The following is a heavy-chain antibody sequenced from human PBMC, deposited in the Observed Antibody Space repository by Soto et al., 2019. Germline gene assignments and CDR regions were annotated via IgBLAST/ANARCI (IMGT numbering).Heavy chain of an antibody. CDR3: VGELASGY. CDR1: GFTFSSYG. V-gene: IGHV3-30*03. Sequence: QVQLVESGGGVVQPGRSLRLSCPASGFTFSSYGMHWVRQAPGKGLEWVAVISYDGNNKYYADSVKGRFTISRDNSKNTLYLQMNSLRAEDTAVYYCVGELASGYWGQGTLVAVSS. D-gene: IGHD5-12*01. J-gene: IGHJ4*02. CDR2: ISYDGNNK.